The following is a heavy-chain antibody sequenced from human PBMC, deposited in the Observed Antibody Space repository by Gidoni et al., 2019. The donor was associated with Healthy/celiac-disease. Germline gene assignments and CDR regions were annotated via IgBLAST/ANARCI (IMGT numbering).Heavy chain of an antibody. CDR3: AKQEADYFDY. CDR2: ISGSGGST. J-gene: IGHJ4*02. V-gene: IGHV3-23*01. Sequence: EVQLLESGGGLVQHGGSLRLVCAASGFTFSSYAMSWVRQAPGKGLEWVSAISGSGGSTDYAASVKGRFTISRDNSKNTLYLKMNSLRAEDTAVYYCAKQEADYFDYWGQGTLVTVSS. CDR1: GFTFSSYA.